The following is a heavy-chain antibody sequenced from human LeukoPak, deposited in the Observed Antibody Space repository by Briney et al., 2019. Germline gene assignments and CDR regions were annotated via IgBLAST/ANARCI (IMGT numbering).Heavy chain of an antibody. J-gene: IGHJ4*02. CDR3: ARGGYGSGSYVFDD. V-gene: IGHV4-31*03. CDR1: VDSISRGGYY. D-gene: IGHD3-10*01. CDR2: IYYSGST. Sequence: HPSETLSLTCTVSVDSISRGGYYWSWIRQHPGKGLEWLGYIYYSGSTYYNPSLKSRVTITVDTTKNQFTLKRSSVTAADTAVYYCARGGYGSGSYVFDDWGQGTLVT.